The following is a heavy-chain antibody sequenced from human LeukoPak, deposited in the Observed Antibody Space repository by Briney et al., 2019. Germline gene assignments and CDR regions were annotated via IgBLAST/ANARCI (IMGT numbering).Heavy chain of an antibody. CDR1: GFTVSSNY. Sequence: GGSLRLSCAASGFTVSSNYMSWVRQAPGKGLEWVSVIYSGGSTYYADSVKGRFTISRDNSKNTLYLQMNSLRAEDTAVYYCARRVRNGGGPSDYMDGWGKGTTVTV. D-gene: IGHD3-16*01. CDR3: ARRVRNGGGPSDYMDG. V-gene: IGHV3-53*01. CDR2: IYSGGST. J-gene: IGHJ6*03.